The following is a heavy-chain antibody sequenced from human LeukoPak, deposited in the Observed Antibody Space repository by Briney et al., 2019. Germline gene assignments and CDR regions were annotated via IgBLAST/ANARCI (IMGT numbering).Heavy chain of an antibody. CDR2: ISYDGSNK. D-gene: IGHD3-22*01. J-gene: IGHJ5*02. CDR1: GFTFSSYA. Sequence: GGSLRLSCAASGFTFSSYAMHWVRQAPGKGLEWVAVISYDGSNKYYADSVKGRFTISRDNSKNTLYLQMNSLRAEDTVVYYCARDLAVLYDSSGYSFDPWGQGTLVTVSS. CDR3: ARDLAVLYDSSGYSFDP. V-gene: IGHV3-30-3*01.